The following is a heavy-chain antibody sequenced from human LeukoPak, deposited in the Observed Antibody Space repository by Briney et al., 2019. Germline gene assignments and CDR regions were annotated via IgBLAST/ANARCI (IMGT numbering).Heavy chain of an antibody. J-gene: IGHJ4*02. CDR3: ARVAYIDWLLYFDY. Sequence: ASVKVSCKASGGTFSSYAISWVRQAPGQGLEWMGWINPNSGGTNYAQKFQGRVTMTRDTSISTAYMELSRLRSDDTAVYYCARVAYIDWLLYFDYWGQGTLVTVSS. CDR2: INPNSGGT. D-gene: IGHD3-9*01. V-gene: IGHV1-2*02. CDR1: GGTFSSYA.